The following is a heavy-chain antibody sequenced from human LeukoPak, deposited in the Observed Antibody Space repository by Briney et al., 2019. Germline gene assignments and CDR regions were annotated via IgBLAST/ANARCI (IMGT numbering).Heavy chain of an antibody. V-gene: IGHV1-18*01. J-gene: IGHJ4*02. CDR2: ISAYNGNT. CDR1: GGTFSSYA. D-gene: IGHD4-17*01. Sequence: ASVNVSCKASGGTFSSYAISWVRQAPGQGLEWMGWISAYNGNTNYAQKLQGRVTMTTDTSTSTAYMELRSLRSDDTAVYYCARHRYYDYGDYWDQGTLVTVSS. CDR3: ARHRYYDYGDY.